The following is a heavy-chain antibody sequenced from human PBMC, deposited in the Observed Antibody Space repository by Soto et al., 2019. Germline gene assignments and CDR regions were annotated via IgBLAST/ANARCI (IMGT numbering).Heavy chain of an antibody. D-gene: IGHD2-2*01. Sequence: EVQVVESGGGLVQPGGSLRLSCAAYGFSVTNNYMNWVRQAPGKGLEWVSIIDIGGNTYYADSVKDRFTISRDNSRNTLYLHMVSLRAEDTAVYYCARGRGSTGYLGREHYFDYWGQGTLVTVSP. CDR1: GFSVTNNY. V-gene: IGHV3-66*01. CDR3: ARGRGSTGYLGREHYFDY. J-gene: IGHJ4*02. CDR2: IDIGGNT.